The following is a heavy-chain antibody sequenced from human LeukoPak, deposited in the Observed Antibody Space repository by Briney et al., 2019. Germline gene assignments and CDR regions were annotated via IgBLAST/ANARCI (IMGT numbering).Heavy chain of an antibody. V-gene: IGHV3-23*01. J-gene: IGHJ4*02. Sequence: GGSLRLSCAASGFTFSSYAMSWVRQAPGKGLEWVSAISGSGGSTYYADSVKGRFTISRDNSKNTLYLQMNSLRAEDTAVYYCVKARGRYFDWLSIDYWGQGNLVTVSS. CDR1: GFTFSSYA. CDR2: ISGSGGST. D-gene: IGHD3-9*01. CDR3: VKARGRYFDWLSIDY.